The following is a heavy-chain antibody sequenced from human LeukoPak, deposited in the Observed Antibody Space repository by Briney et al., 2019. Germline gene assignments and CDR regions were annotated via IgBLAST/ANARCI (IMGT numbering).Heavy chain of an antibody. CDR1: GFTFSSYA. D-gene: IGHD2-2*01. V-gene: IGHV3-23*01. CDR2: ISGSGGST. CDR3: ARGFCASSSCSNTFDN. Sequence: PGGSLRLSCAASGFTFSSYAMSWVRQAPWKGLEWVSGISGSGGSTYYADSVKGRFTISRDSSKNTLFLQMNSLGAEDTAVYYCARGFCASSSCSNTFDNWGQGALVTVSS. J-gene: IGHJ4*02.